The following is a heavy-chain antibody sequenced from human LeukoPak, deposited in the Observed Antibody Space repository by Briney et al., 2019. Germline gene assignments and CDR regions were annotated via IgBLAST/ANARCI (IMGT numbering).Heavy chain of an antibody. CDR3: ARDPQSHYYDSSGYLDY. J-gene: IGHJ4*02. CDR1: GFTFSSYG. CDR2: IWYDGSNK. V-gene: IGHV3-33*01. Sequence: QPGRSLRLSCAASGFTFSSYGMHWVRQAPGKGLEWVAVIWYDGSNKYYADSVKGRFTISRDNSKNTLYLQMNSLRAEDTAVYYCARDPQSHYYDSSGYLDYWGQGTLVTVSS. D-gene: IGHD3-22*01.